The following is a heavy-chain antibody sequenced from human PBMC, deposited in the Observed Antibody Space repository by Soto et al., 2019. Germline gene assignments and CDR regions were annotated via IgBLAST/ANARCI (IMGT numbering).Heavy chain of an antibody. Sequence: ASVKVSCKASGYTFTSYAMHWVRQAPGQRLEWMGWINAGNGNTKYSQKFQGRVTITRDTSASTAYMELSSLRSEDTAVYYCARVSSSSIAAVGTNLPFDYWGQGTLVTVSS. CDR2: INAGNGNT. D-gene: IGHD6-13*01. V-gene: IGHV1-3*01. CDR3: ARVSSSSIAAVGTNLPFDY. CDR1: GYTFTSYA. J-gene: IGHJ4*02.